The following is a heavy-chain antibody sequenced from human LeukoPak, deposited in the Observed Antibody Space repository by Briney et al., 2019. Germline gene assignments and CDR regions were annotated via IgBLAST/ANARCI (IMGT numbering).Heavy chain of an antibody. V-gene: IGHV3-7*01. CDR2: IKHEGSEK. CDR1: GFTFSRYW. J-gene: IGHJ5*02. CDR3: ARETRGNWFDP. D-gene: IGHD3-10*01. Sequence: GGSLRLSCAASGFTFSRYWMSWVRQAPGEGREGGANIKHEGSEKYYMVSVKGRFTISRDNAKNSLYLQMNSLRAEDTAVYYCARETRGNWFDPWGQGTLVTVSS.